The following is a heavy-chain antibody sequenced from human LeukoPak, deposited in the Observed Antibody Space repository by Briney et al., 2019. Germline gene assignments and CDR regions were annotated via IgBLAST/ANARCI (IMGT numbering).Heavy chain of an antibody. Sequence: SETLSLTCTVSGGSISSSSYYWGWIRQPPGKGLEWIGSIYYSGSTYYNPPLKSRVTISVDTSKNQFSLKLSSVTAADTAVYYCARVGQWLGVDYWGQGTLVTVSS. CDR3: ARVGQWLGVDY. J-gene: IGHJ4*02. V-gene: IGHV4-39*07. CDR2: IYYSGST. CDR1: GGSISSSSYY. D-gene: IGHD6-19*01.